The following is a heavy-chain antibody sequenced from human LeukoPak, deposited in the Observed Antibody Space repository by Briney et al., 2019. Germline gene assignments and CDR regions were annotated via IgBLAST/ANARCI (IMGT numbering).Heavy chain of an antibody. D-gene: IGHD3-16*01. V-gene: IGHV1-69*05. J-gene: IGHJ3*02. CDR1: GGTFSSYA. Sequence: APVKVSCKASGGTFSSYAISWVRQAPGQGLEWMGRIIPMFGTANYAPKFQGRVTITTDESSSTAYMELSSLRSEDTAVYYCASRGGPLDGFDIWGQGTMVTVSS. CDR2: IIPMFGTA. CDR3: ASRGGPLDGFDI.